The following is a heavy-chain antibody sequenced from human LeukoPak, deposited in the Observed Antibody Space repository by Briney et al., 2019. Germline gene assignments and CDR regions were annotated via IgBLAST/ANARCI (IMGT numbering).Heavy chain of an antibody. J-gene: IGHJ4*02. CDR2: ISSSSSTI. D-gene: IGHD3-16*01. Sequence: GGSMRLSCAASGFTFSSYSMNWVRQAPGKGLEWVSCISSSSSTIYYADSVKGRFTISRDNAKNSLYLQMNSLRAEDTAVYYCARDHPDYDYYDYWGQGTLVTVSS. V-gene: IGHV3-48*01. CDR3: ARDHPDYDYYDY. CDR1: GFTFSSYS.